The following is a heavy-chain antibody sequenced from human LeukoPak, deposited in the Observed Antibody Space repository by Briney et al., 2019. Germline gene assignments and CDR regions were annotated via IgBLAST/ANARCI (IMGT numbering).Heavy chain of an antibody. D-gene: IGHD1-26*01. J-gene: IGHJ3*02. CDR1: GFTFSTYG. CDR3: MSSDAFDI. V-gene: IGHV3-30*03. CDR2: ISYDGSIK. Sequence: GGSLRLSCAASGFTFSTYGMHWVRQTPGKGLEWVAVISYDGSIKYYADPVKGRFTVSRDNSKNTLYLQMNSLRAEDTAVYYGMSSDAFDIWGQGTMVTVSS.